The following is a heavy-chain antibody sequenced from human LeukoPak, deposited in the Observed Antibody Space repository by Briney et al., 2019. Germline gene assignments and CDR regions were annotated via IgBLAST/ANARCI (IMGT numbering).Heavy chain of an antibody. D-gene: IGHD2-15*01. V-gene: IGHV3-23*01. CDR2: ISNNGGYT. J-gene: IGHJ4*03. CDR3: AKQLGYCSGGSCYFPY. CDR1: GFTFSSSA. Sequence: GGSLRLSCAASGFTFSSSAMSWVRQAPGKGLEWVSAISNNGGYTYYADSVQGRFTISRDNSKSTLCLQMNSLRAEDTAVYYCAKQLGYCSGGSCYFPYWGQGTLITVSS.